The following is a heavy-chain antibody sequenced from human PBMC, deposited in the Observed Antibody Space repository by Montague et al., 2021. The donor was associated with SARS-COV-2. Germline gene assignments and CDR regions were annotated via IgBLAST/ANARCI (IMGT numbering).Heavy chain of an antibody. CDR2: IDWDDDK. Sequence: PALVKPTQTLTLTCTFSGSSLSTSGVCVSWIRQPPGKALEWLARIDWDDDKYYSTSLKTRLTISKDTSKNQVVLTMTNMDPVDTATYYCARIVGVLLWFGESDYGMDVWGQGTTVTVSS. D-gene: IGHD3-10*01. V-gene: IGHV2-70*11. J-gene: IGHJ6*02. CDR1: GSSLSTSGVC. CDR3: ARIVGVLLWFGESDYGMDV.